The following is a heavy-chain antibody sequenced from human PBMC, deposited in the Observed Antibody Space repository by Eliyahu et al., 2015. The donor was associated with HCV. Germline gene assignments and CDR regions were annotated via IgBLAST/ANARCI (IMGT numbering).Heavy chain of an antibody. Sequence: EVQLVESGGGFVQPGRSLRLSCTASGFTFGDYAXSWFRQAPGKGLEWVGFIRSKAYGGTTEYAASVKGRFTISRDDSKSIAYLQMNSLKTEDTALYYCTRVAYSYGPGDYWGQGTLVTVSS. CDR1: GFTFGDYA. V-gene: IGHV3-49*03. CDR3: TRVAYSYGPGDY. D-gene: IGHD5-18*01. CDR2: IRSKAYGGTT. J-gene: IGHJ4*02.